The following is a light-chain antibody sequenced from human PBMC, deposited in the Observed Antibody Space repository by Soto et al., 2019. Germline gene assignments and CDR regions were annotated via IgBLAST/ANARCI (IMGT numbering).Light chain of an antibody. J-gene: IGKJ1*01. CDR1: QSISRY. Sequence: DIQMTQSPSSLSASVGDRVTITCGASQSISRYLNWYQHKPGKAPNLLIYAASSLQSGVPSRFSGSGSGTDFTLTISDLQPEDFATYYCQQSYSFWTFGQGTKVDIK. CDR3: QQSYSFWT. CDR2: AAS. V-gene: IGKV1-39*01.